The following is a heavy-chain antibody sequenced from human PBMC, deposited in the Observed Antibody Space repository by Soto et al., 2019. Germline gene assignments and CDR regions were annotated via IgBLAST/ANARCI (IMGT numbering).Heavy chain of an antibody. CDR1: GFTFSSYS. J-gene: IGHJ4*02. V-gene: IGHV3-21*01. CDR2: ISSSSSYI. CDR3: ASRIDYGDYGGY. Sequence: EVQLVESGGGLVKPGGSLRLSCAASGFTFSSYSMNWVRQAPGKGLEWVSSISSSSSYIYYADSVKGRFTISRDNAKTSLYLQMNSLRAEDTAVYYCASRIDYGDYGGYWGQGTLVTVSS. D-gene: IGHD4-17*01.